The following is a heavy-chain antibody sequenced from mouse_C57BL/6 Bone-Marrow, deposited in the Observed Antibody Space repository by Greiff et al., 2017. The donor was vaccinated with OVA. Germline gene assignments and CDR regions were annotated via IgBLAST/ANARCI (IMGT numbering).Heavy chain of an antibody. CDR3: ARAYYSNYDAMDY. D-gene: IGHD2-5*01. Sequence: QVQLQQPGAELVRPGSSVKLSCKASGYTFTSYWMDWVKQRPGQGLEWIGNIYPSDSETHYNQKFKDKATLTVDKSSSTAYMQLSSLTSEDSAVYYCARAYYSNYDAMDYWGQGTLVTVSS. J-gene: IGHJ4*01. CDR2: IYPSDSET. V-gene: IGHV1-61*01. CDR1: GYTFTSYW.